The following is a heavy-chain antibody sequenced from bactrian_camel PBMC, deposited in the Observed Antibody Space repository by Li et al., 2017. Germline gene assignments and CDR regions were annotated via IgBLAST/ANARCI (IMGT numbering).Heavy chain of an antibody. CDR2: SSSGALSL. Sequence: DVQLVESGGGLVQPEGSLTLACSVSGVTFKDRDMAWVRQAPGRGLEWVSSSSSGALSLVYADSVKGRFTISRDNAKNTVYLQMNSLEPEDTAEYYCVAGSGINMDYWGKGTQVTVS. D-gene: IGHD1*01. CDR1: GVTFKDRD. J-gene: IGHJ7*01. V-gene: IGHV3S40*01.